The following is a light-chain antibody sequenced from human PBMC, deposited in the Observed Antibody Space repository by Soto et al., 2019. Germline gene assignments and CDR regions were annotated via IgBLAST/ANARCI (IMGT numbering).Light chain of an antibody. CDR3: QQYGSSPGT. J-gene: IGKJ1*01. CDR1: QSVSSSY. Sequence: EMVLTQSPGTLSLSPGERDTLSCRASQSVSSSYLAWYQQKPGQAPRLLIYGASSRATGIPDRFSGSGSGTDFTLTISRLEPEDFAVYYCQQYGSSPGTFGQGTKVDIK. V-gene: IGKV3-20*01. CDR2: GAS.